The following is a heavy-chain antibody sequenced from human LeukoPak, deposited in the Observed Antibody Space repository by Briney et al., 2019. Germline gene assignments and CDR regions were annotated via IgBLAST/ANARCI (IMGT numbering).Heavy chain of an antibody. CDR2: INHSGST. CDR1: GGSFSGYY. Sequence: SETLSLTCAVYGGSFSGYYWSWIRQPPGKGLEWIGEINHSGSTNYNPSLKSRVTISVDTSKNQFSLKLSSVTAADTAVYYCARSSPLKKKQIWLQLPLDYWGQGTLVTVSS. V-gene: IGHV4-34*01. D-gene: IGHD5-24*01. J-gene: IGHJ4*02. CDR3: ARSSPLKKKQIWLQLPLDY.